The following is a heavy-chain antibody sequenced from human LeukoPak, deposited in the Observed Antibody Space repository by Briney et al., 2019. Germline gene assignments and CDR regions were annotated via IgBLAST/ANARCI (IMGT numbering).Heavy chain of an antibody. D-gene: IGHD3-10*01. Sequence: PGGSLRLSCAASGFTFNTFNMNWVRQAPGKGLEWVSSISSSSNYIYYADSLKGRFTISRDNAKNSVYLHMDSLTAEDTAVYYCARAANLWFGETLYAFDIWGQGTMVTVSS. CDR2: ISSSSNYI. CDR3: ARAANLWFGETLYAFDI. CDR1: GFTFNTFN. J-gene: IGHJ3*02. V-gene: IGHV3-21*01.